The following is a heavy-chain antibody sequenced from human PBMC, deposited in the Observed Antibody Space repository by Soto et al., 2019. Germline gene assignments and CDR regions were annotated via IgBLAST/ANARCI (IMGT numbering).Heavy chain of an antibody. CDR1: SGSVGKYY. CDR2: MYYNGNI. D-gene: IGHD3-9*01. V-gene: IGHV4-59*02. J-gene: IGHJ5*01. CDR3: TRGRYRLDS. Sequence: SETLSLSWNVSSGSVGKYYRACIRQSPEGGVEWIAYMYYNGNINYNPSLKSRATISIDTSKNQFSLTLKSGTAAATAVSYSTRGRYRLDSWGQGGVVTVS.